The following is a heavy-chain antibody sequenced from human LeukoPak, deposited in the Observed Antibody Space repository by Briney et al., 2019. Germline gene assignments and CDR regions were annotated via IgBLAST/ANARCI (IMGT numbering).Heavy chain of an antibody. CDR3: ARDGYLGYCSGGSCYWGYFDY. J-gene: IGHJ4*02. CDR2: ISYDGSNK. CDR1: GFTFSSYA. V-gene: IGHV3-30-3*01. Sequence: GRSLTLSCAASGFTFSSYAMHWVRQAPAKGLEWVAVISYDGSNKYYADSVKGRFTISRDNSKNTLYLQMNSLRAEDTAVYYCARDGYLGYCSGGSCYWGYFDYWGQGTLVTVSS. D-gene: IGHD2-15*01.